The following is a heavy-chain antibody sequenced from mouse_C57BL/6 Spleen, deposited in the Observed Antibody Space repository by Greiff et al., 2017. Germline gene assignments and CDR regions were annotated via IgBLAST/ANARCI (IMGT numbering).Heavy chain of an antibody. Sequence: VQLQQSGAELVRPGASVKLSCTASGFNIKDDYMHWVKQRPEQGLEWIGWIDPENGDTAYASKFQGKATITADTSSNTAYLQLSSLTSEDTAVYYCTTRGDYYGSSSDYWGQGTTLTVSS. CDR3: TTRGDYYGSSSDY. D-gene: IGHD1-1*01. J-gene: IGHJ2*01. CDR1: GFNIKDDY. V-gene: IGHV14-4*01. CDR2: IDPENGDT.